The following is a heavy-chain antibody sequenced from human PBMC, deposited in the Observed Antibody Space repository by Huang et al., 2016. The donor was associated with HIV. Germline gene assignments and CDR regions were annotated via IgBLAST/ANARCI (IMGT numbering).Heavy chain of an antibody. CDR1: GDSMNSSY. CDR2: GYGNGNT. Sequence: QVHLRESGPGLVKPSETLSLSCSVSGDSMNSSYWNWVRQPPGKGLDWIGHGYGNGNTKYNPSLRSRFTISVDTSKKQFYLKLNSVTAGDTAVYYCARRGVAAKHFDFWGQGIVVTVSS. J-gene: IGHJ4*02. CDR3: ARRGVAAKHFDF. V-gene: IGHV4-59*13. D-gene: IGHD3-10*01.